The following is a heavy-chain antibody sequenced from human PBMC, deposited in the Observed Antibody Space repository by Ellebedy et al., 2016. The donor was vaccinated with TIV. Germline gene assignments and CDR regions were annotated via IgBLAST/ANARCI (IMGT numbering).Heavy chain of an antibody. CDR1: GDSISGYY. V-gene: IGHV4-59*01. D-gene: IGHD6-19*01. CDR2: IYSSGSG. J-gene: IGHJ4*02. CDR3: ARSGGWYTPYDY. Sequence: MPSETLSLTCTVSGDSISGYYWSWILQPPGKGLEWIGYIYSSGSGEYNPSLKSRVPMSVDTSRGQFSLRLNSVTAADTAVYYCARSGGWYTPYDYWGQGTLVTVSS.